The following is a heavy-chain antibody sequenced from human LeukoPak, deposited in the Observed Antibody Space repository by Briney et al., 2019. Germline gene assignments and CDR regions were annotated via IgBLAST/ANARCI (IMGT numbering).Heavy chain of an antibody. J-gene: IGHJ4*02. D-gene: IGHD2-15*01. CDR2: ISGSGGST. V-gene: IGHV3-23*01. CDR3: ANRAMCCSGGSCYVSMPL. Sequence: GGSLRLSCAASGFTFSSYSMNWARQAPGKGLEWVSAISGSGGSTYYADSVKGRFTISRDNSKNTLYLQMNSLRAEDTAVYYCANRAMCCSGGSCYVSMPLWGQGTLVTVSS. CDR1: GFTFSSYS.